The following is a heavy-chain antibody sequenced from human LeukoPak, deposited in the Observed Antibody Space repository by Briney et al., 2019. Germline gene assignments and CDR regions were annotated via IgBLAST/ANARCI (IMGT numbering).Heavy chain of an antibody. CDR3: ARDGRGAVAGFDY. D-gene: IGHD6-19*01. V-gene: IGHV3-21*01. J-gene: IGHJ4*02. CDR2: ISSSSSYI. CDR1: GFTFSTYS. Sequence: GGSLRLSCAASGFTFSTYSMNWVSQAPGKGLEWVSSISSSSSYIYYADSVKGRFTISRDNAKNSLYLQMNSLRAEDMAVYYCARDGRGAVAGFDYSGQGTLVTVSS.